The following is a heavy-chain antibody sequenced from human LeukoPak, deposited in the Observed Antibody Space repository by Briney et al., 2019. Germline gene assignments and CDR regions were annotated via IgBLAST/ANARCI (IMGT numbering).Heavy chain of an antibody. CDR1: GGSISSYY. J-gene: IGHJ5*02. CDR3: ARASYSSSWSVTWFDP. V-gene: IGHV4-59*01. Sequence: SETLSLTCTVSGGSISSYYWSWIRQPPGKGLEWIGYIYYSGSTNYNPSLKSRVTISVDTSKNQFSLKLSSVTAADTAVYYCARASYSSSWSVTWFDPWGQGTLVTVSS. D-gene: IGHD6-13*01. CDR2: IYYSGST.